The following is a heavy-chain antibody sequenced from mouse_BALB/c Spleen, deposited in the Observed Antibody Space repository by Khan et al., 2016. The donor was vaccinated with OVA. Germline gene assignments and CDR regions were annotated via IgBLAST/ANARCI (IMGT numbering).Heavy chain of an antibody. CDR1: GFTFSSFA. Sequence: EVELVESGGGLVKPGGSLKLSCSASGFTFSSFAMSWVRQTPEKRLEWVATISTVGHYTSFPDSGKVRFTISRANARNTLYLQMSSLRSEYTATYYCARSLVDYYAMDYWGQGTSVTVSS. CDR3: ARSLVDYYAMDY. D-gene: IGHD2-2*01. CDR2: ISTVGHYT. V-gene: IGHV5-9-3*01. J-gene: IGHJ4*01.